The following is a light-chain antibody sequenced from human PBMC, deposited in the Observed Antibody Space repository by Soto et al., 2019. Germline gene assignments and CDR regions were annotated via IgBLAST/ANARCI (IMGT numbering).Light chain of an antibody. Sequence: EIVLTQSPATLSSFPGDRVTLSCRASQYINTRLAWYQHRTGQPPRILIYQTSIRAAGIPARFSASGTGTDFTLTISEVQPEDFSVYYCHQRQSWPRTFGQGTKVDIK. J-gene: IGKJ1*01. V-gene: IGKV3-11*01. CDR2: QTS. CDR1: QYINTR. CDR3: HQRQSWPRT.